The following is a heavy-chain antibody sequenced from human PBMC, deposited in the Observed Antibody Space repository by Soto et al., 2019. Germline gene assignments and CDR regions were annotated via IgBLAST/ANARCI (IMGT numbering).Heavy chain of an antibody. CDR2: IYWDDDK. CDR1: GFSLSTSGVG. J-gene: IGHJ1*01. CDR3: AHRIGGEYFQH. Sequence: QITLKESGPTLVKPTQTLTLTCTFSGFSLSTSGVGVGWIRQPPGKALEWLALIYWDDDKRYSPSLKSRLTVTKDTSKNQVVLTMTNMDPVDTVTYYCAHRIGGEYFQHWGQGTLVTVSS. V-gene: IGHV2-5*02.